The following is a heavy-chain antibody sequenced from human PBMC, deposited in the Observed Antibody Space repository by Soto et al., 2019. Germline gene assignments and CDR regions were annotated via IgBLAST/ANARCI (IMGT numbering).Heavy chain of an antibody. CDR2: ISSSSSTI. CDR1: GFTFSSYS. Sequence: EVQLVESGGGLVQPGGSLRLSCAASGFTFSSYSMNWVRQAPGKGLEWVSYISSSSSTIYYADSVKGRFTISRDNAKNSLYLQMTSLSAEDTAVYYCSRDQGSYGYSFDPWGQGTLVTVSS. CDR3: SRDQGSYGYSFDP. D-gene: IGHD5-18*01. J-gene: IGHJ5*02. V-gene: IGHV3-48*01.